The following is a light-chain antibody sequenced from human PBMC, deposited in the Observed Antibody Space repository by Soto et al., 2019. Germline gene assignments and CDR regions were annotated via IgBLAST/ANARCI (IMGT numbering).Light chain of an antibody. J-gene: IGKJ2*01. Sequence: DIQLTQSPSFLSASVGDRVTITCRASQGISSYLAWYQQPPGKAPKLLIYGASTLQRGVSSRFSGSGSGTEFTLTISSLQPEDFATYYCQHLNTYPRTFGPGTKLEVK. CDR3: QHLNTYPRT. CDR1: QGISSY. CDR2: GAS. V-gene: IGKV1-9*01.